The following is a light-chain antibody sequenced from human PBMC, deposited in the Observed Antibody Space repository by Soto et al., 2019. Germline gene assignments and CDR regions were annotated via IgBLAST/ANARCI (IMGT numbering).Light chain of an antibody. J-gene: IGLJ2*01. V-gene: IGLV2-23*01. Sequence: QSALTQPASVSGSPGQSITISCTGTSSDVGSYNLVSWYQQHPGKAPKLMIYEGSKWPSGVSNRFSGSKSGNTASLTISGLQTEDEADHYCCSFVGSSTVVFGGGTKLTVL. CDR3: CSFVGSSTVV. CDR2: EGS. CDR1: SSDVGSYNL.